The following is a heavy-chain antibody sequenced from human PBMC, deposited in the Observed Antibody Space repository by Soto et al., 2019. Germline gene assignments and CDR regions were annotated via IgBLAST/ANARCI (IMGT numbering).Heavy chain of an antibody. CDR1: GFTFSSYS. Sequence: GGSLRLSCAASGFTFSSYSMNRVRQAPGKGLEWVSYISSSSSTIYYADSVKGRFTISRDNAKNSLYLQMNSLRDEDTAVYYCARASEGYDFWSGYYPSYYGMDVWGQGTTVTVSS. V-gene: IGHV3-48*02. J-gene: IGHJ6*02. CDR2: ISSSSSTI. D-gene: IGHD3-3*01. CDR3: ARASEGYDFWSGYYPSYYGMDV.